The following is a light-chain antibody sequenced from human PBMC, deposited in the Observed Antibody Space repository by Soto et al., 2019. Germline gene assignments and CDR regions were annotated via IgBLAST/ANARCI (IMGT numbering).Light chain of an antibody. CDR2: GAS. CDR1: QGVSSY. J-gene: IGKJ1*01. Sequence: EIVLTQSPATLSLSPGERATLSCRASQGVSSYLAWYQQKPGQAPRLLIYGASSRATGIPDRVSGSGSGTDFTLTISRLEPEDFAVYYCQQYGSSPWTFGQGTKVDI. V-gene: IGKV3-20*01. CDR3: QQYGSSPWT.